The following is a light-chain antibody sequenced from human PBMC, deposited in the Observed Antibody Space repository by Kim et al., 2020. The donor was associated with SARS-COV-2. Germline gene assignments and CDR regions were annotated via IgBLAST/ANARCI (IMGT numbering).Light chain of an antibody. CDR1: REHSTYA. Sequence: QPVLTQSPSASASLGASIRLTCILSREHSTYAIAWHQQQPGKGPRFLLKNNSDGSHTKGDGIPDRFSGSNSGAERYLTISSLHSEDEGDYYCQTWATGIQVFGGGTQLTVL. V-gene: IGLV4-69*01. J-gene: IGLJ3*02. CDR3: QTWATGIQV. CDR2: NNSDGSH.